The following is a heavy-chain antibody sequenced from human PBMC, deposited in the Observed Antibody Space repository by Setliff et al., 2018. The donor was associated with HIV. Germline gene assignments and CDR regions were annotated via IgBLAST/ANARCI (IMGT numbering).Heavy chain of an antibody. V-gene: IGHV3-30*12. Sequence: GSLRLSCEASGFNVEKSGMHWIRQAPGKGLEWVAVMYYDGVTTYYADSVKGRFTISRDGSKNMIFLQMNSLRVDDTAVYYCASTMVRGVIIDFDYWGQGTLVTVSS. CDR3: ASTMVRGVIIDFDY. CDR2: MYYDGVTT. J-gene: IGHJ4*02. CDR1: GFNVEKSG. D-gene: IGHD3-10*01.